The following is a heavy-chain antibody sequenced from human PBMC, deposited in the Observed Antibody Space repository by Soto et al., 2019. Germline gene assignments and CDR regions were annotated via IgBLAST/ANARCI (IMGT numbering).Heavy chain of an antibody. D-gene: IGHD3-16*01. CDR2: INSDGSST. CDR3: ARVFYGAFDI. J-gene: IGHJ3*02. V-gene: IGHV3-74*01. CDR1: GFTFSSYW. Sequence: PVRSLRLSCAASGFTFSSYWMHWVRQAPGRGLVWVSRINSDGSSTTYADSVKGRFTISRDNAKNTLYMQMNSLRDEDTAVYYCARVFYGAFDIWGQGTMVTVS.